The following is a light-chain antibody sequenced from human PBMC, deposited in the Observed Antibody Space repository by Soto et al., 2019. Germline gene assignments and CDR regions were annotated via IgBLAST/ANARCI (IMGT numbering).Light chain of an antibody. J-gene: IGLJ2*01. V-gene: IGLV2-14*01. CDR2: EVS. Sequence: QSVLTQPASVSGSPGQSITISCTGTSSDVGDYKYVSWYQQHPGKAPKLIIYEVSNRPSGVSNRFSGSKSGNTASLTISGLQAEDEAEYYCSSYTSSSTVGLFGGGTKLTVL. CDR1: SSDVGDYKY. CDR3: SSYTSSSTVGL.